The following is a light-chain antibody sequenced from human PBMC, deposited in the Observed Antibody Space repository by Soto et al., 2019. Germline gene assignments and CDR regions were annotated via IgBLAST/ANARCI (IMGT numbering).Light chain of an antibody. V-gene: IGKV1-39*01. CDR1: QSISSY. J-gene: IGKJ1*01. Sequence: EIQMTQSPSSLYASVGDIVTITCRASQSISSYLNWYQQKPGKAPKLLIYAASSLQSGVPSRFSGSGSGTDFTLTISSLQPEDFATYYCQQSYSTPQTFGQGTKVDI. CDR2: AAS. CDR3: QQSYSTPQT.